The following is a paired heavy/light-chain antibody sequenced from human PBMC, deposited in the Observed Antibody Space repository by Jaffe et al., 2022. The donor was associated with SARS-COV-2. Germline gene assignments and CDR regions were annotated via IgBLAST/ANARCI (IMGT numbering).Heavy chain of an antibody. CDR2: IHATGTT. J-gene: IGHJ4*02. CDR1: GGSISSGDYY. Sequence: QVHLKESGPGLVKPSQTLSLTCTVSGGSISSGDYYWSWIRQPAGKGLEWIARIHATGTTNYNPSLKSRVATSLDTSKNQFSLKLNSATAADTAVYYCARNNGAGSGPAYWGQGTLVTVSS. CDR3: ARNNGAGSGPAY. D-gene: IGHD3-10*01. V-gene: IGHV4-61*02.
Light chain of an antibody. CDR2: SIN. Sequence: QTVVTQEPSLTVSPGGTVTLTCASSAGPVTSGSYPNWFHQKPGQPPTALIYSINNKHSWTPARFSGSLLGGKAALTLSGVQPDDEAEYYCLLYYGGAGVFGGGTKLTVL. CDR1: AGPVTSGSY. V-gene: IGLV7-43*01. J-gene: IGLJ2*01. CDR3: LLYYGGAGV.